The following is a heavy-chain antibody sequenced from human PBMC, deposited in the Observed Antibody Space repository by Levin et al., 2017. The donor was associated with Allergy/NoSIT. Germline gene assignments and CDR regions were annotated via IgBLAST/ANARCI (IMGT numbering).Heavy chain of an antibody. CDR2: IAATNKV. CDR3: ATGSPDALSY. Sequence: PSETLSLTCATSGFVFSSYNINWVRQAPGKGLDWVSAIAATNKVYYADSVKGRFSISRDNARNSVYLQISSLSAEDTALYYCATGSPDALSYWGQGTLVTVSS. J-gene: IGHJ4*02. V-gene: IGHV3-48*01. CDR1: GFVFSSYN.